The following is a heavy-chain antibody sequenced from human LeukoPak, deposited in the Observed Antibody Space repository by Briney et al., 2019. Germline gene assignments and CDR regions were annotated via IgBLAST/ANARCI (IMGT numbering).Heavy chain of an antibody. Sequence: GESLRLSCAASGFTFSTYGMHWVRQAPGKGLEWVAFIRYDGRINYYADSVKGRFTISRDNSKNTPNLQMNSLKTEDTAVYYCAKAVGGSYYYYMDVWGKGTTVTVSS. J-gene: IGHJ6*03. CDR1: GFTFSTYG. CDR3: AKAVGGSYYYYMDV. D-gene: IGHD3-10*01. V-gene: IGHV3-30*02. CDR2: IRYDGRIN.